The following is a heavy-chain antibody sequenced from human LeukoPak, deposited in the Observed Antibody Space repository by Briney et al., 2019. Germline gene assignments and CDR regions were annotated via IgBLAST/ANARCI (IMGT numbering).Heavy chain of an antibody. D-gene: IGHD3-22*01. CDR3: AKSPYDSSGYFNFDY. CDR2: ISGSGGST. CDR1: GFTFSSYA. J-gene: IGHJ4*02. V-gene: IGHV3-23*01. Sequence: PGGSLRLSCAASGFTFSSYAMSWVRQAPGKGLEWVSAISGSGGSTYYADSVKGRFTISRDNSKNTLYLQMNSLRAEDTAVYYCAKSPYDSSGYFNFDYWGQGTLVTVSS.